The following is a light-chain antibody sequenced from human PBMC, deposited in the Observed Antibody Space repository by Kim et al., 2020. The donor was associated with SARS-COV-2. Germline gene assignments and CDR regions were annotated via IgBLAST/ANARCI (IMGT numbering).Light chain of an antibody. CDR2: GKN. V-gene: IGLV3-19*01. Sequence: SSELTQDPAVSVALGQTVRITCQGDSLRTYYASWYQQKPGQAPILVIHGKNNRPSGNPDRFSGSSSGNTASLTVTGAQAVDEADYYCISRDNSGDHVVFG. CDR3: ISRDNSGDHVV. J-gene: IGLJ2*01. CDR1: SLRTYY.